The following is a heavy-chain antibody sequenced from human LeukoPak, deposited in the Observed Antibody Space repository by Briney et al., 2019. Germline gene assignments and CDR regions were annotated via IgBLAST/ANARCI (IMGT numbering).Heavy chain of an antibody. CDR2: INHNGNVN. Sequence: GSLRLSCAASGFTFSSYWMNWARQAPGKGLEWVASINHNGNVNYYVDSVKGRFTISRDNTKNSLYLQMSNLRAEDTAVYFCARGGGLDVWGQGATVTVSS. D-gene: IGHD3-16*01. CDR1: GFTFSSYW. CDR3: ARGGGLDV. V-gene: IGHV3-7*03. J-gene: IGHJ6*02.